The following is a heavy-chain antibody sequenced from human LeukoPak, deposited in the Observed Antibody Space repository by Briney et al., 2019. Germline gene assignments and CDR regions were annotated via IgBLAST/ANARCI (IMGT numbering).Heavy chain of an antibody. CDR1: GFSFSSYA. V-gene: IGHV3-64*01. D-gene: IGHD4-23*01. J-gene: IGHJ4*02. Sequence: PGGSLRLSCAASGFSFSSYAMHWVRQAPGKGLEYVAAIGTNGGNTYYANSVKGRFTISRDNSKNTLYLQMGSLRAEDMAVYYCAIASYYGGNMACFDYWGQGTLVTVSS. CDR2: IGTNGGNT. CDR3: AIASYYGGNMACFDY.